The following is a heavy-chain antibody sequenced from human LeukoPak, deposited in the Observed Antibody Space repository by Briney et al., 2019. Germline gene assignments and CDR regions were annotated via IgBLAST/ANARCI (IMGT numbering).Heavy chain of an antibody. CDR2: ISGSGGST. V-gene: IGHV3-23*01. CDR1: GFTFSSYG. CDR3: AKDGSTYYYDSSGYASDY. Sequence: GGSLRLSCAASGFTFSSYGMSWVRQAPGKGLEWVSAISGSGGSTYYADSVKGRFTISRDNSKNTLYLQMNSLRAEDTAVYYCAKDGSTYYYDSSGYASDYWGQGTLVTVSS. J-gene: IGHJ4*02. D-gene: IGHD3-22*01.